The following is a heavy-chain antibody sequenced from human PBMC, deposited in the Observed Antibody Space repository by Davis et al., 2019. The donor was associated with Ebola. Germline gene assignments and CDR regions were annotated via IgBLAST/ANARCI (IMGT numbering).Heavy chain of an antibody. Sequence: GSLRLSCAVYGASFSGYYWSWIRQPPGKGLEWIGEINHSGSTNYNPSLKSRVTISVDTSKNQFSLKLSSVTAADTAVYYCARGRDYIWGSYRFNYWGQGTLVTVSS. D-gene: IGHD3-16*02. J-gene: IGHJ4*02. CDR3: ARGRDYIWGSYRFNY. CDR2: INHSGST. CDR1: GASFSGYY. V-gene: IGHV4-34*01.